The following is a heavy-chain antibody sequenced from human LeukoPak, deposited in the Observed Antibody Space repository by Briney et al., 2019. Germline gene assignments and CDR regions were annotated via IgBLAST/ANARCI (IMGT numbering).Heavy chain of an antibody. Sequence: PSETLSLTCTVSGGSISSSSYYWGWIRQPPGKGLEWIGSIYYSGSTYYNPSLKSRVTISVDTSKNQFSLKLSSVTAADTAVYYCARDRQQLVLGWGQGTLVTVSS. CDR1: GGSISSSSYY. CDR2: IYYSGST. V-gene: IGHV4-39*07. CDR3: ARDRQQLVLG. J-gene: IGHJ4*02. D-gene: IGHD6-13*01.